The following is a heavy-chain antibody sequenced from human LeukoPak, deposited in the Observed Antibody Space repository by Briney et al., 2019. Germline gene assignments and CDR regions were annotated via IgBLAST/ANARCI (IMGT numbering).Heavy chain of an antibody. J-gene: IGHJ4*02. Sequence: PSETLPLTCTVSGGSISSGGYYWSWIRQHPGKGLEWIGYIYYSGSTYYNPSLKSRVTISVDTSKNQFFLKLSSVTAADTAVYYCARSIAVEPHFDYWGQGTLVTVSS. CDR3: ARSIAVEPHFDY. CDR2: IYYSGST. CDR1: GGSISSGGYY. V-gene: IGHV4-31*03. D-gene: IGHD6-13*01.